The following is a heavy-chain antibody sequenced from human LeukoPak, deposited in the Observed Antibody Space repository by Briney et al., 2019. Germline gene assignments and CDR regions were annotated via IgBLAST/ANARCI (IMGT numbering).Heavy chain of an antibody. CDR3: AKDASPNPMPLFDS. CDR2: ISGSGGST. J-gene: IGHJ4*02. D-gene: IGHD2-2*01. V-gene: IGHV3-23*01. Sequence: GGSLRLSCAASGFTFSSYAMSWVRQAPGKGLEWVSVISGSGGSTYYAESVKGRFTISRDNSKNTLYVQMNSLRAEDTAVYYCAKDASPNPMPLFDSWGQGTLVTVSS. CDR1: GFTFSSYA.